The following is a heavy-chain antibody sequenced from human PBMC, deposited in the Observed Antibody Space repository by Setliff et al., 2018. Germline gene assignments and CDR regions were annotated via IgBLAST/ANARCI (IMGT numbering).Heavy chain of an antibody. V-gene: IGHV4-39*01. Sequence: ETLSLTCTVSGGSISSSSYYWGWIRQPPGKGLEWIGSIYYSGSTYYNPSLKSRVTISVDTSKNQFSLKLSSVTAADTAVYYCASYDILTGYWGYDYYYMDVWGKGTTVTVSS. J-gene: IGHJ6*03. D-gene: IGHD3-9*01. CDR1: GGSISSSSYY. CDR3: ASYDILTGYWGYDYYYMDV. CDR2: IYYSGST.